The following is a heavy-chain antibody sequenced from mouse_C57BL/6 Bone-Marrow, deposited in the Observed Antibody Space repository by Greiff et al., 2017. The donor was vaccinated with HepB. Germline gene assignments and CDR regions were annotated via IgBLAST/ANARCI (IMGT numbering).Heavy chain of an antibody. CDR2: IDPSDSYT. D-gene: IGHD1-1*01. J-gene: IGHJ2*01. Sequence: VQLQQPGAELVRPGTSVKLSCKASGYTFTSYWMHWVKQRPGQGLEWIGVIDPSDSYTNYNQKFKGKATLTVDTSSSTAYMQLSSLTSDDSAVYCCAIGPYYYGSSYGYWGQGTTLTVSS. V-gene: IGHV1-59*01. CDR1: GYTFTSYW. CDR3: AIGPYYYGSSYGY.